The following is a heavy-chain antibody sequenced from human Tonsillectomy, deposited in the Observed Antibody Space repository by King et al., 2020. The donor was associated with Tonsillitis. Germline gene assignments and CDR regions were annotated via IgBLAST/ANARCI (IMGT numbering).Heavy chain of an antibody. CDR1: GFTFSSYG. Sequence: VQLVESGGGVVQPGRSLRLSCAASGFTFSSYGMHWVRQAPGKGLEWVAVISYDGSNKYYADSVKGRFTISRDNSKNTLYLQMNSLRAEDTAVYYCAKDPTYDSSGYFDYWGQGTLVTVSS. J-gene: IGHJ4*02. D-gene: IGHD3-22*01. CDR3: AKDPTYDSSGYFDY. CDR2: ISYDGSNK. V-gene: IGHV3-30*18.